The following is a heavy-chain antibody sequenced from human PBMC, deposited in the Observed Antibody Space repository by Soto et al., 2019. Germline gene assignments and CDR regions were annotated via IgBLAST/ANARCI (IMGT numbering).Heavy chain of an antibody. Sequence: SLTISCKGSGYSFTSYWISWVRQMPGKGLEWMGRIDPSDSYTNYSPSFQGHVTISADKSISTAYLQWSSLKASDTAMYYCARQAVSVSNAFDIWGQGTMVTVSS. J-gene: IGHJ3*02. CDR2: IDPSDSYT. D-gene: IGHD2-15*01. CDR1: GYSFTSYW. CDR3: ARQAVSVSNAFDI. V-gene: IGHV5-10-1*01.